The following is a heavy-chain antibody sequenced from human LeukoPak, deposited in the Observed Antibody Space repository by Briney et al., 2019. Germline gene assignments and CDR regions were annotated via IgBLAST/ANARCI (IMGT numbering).Heavy chain of an antibody. CDR1: GFTFSDYY. CDR2: ISSSGNTI. V-gene: IGHV3-11*01. J-gene: IGHJ4*02. D-gene: IGHD6-6*01. Sequence: GGSLRLSCAASGFTFSDYYMSWIRQAPGKGLEWVSYISSSGNTIYYADSVKGRFTISRDNAKNSLYLQMNSLRAEDTAVYYCARDIIAARFFDYWGQGTLVTVSS. CDR3: ARDIIAARFFDY.